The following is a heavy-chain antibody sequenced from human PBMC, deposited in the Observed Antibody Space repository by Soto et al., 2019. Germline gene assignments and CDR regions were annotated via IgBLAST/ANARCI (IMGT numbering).Heavy chain of an antibody. V-gene: IGHV1-18*01. CDR3: ARSGAYCTSITCLFDSF. Sequence: GASVKVSCKASGYTFTSYGYAWVRQAPGQGLEWMGWISAYNGDTNYAQKFQDRVTLTTDTSTTTVYMELRNLGSDDTAIYYCARSGAYCTSITCLFDSFWGLGTLDTVSS. CDR2: ISAYNGDT. D-gene: IGHD2-8*01. CDR1: GYTFTSYG. J-gene: IGHJ4*02.